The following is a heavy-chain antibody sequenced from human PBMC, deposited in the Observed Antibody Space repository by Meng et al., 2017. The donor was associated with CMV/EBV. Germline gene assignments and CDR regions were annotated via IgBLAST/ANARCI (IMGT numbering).Heavy chain of an antibody. CDR1: GFTFSSYA. J-gene: IGHJ4*02. CDR3: AKDIVLMVYAIGLDY. Sequence: GGSLRLSCAASGFTFSSYAMSWVRQAPGKGLEWVSAISGSGGSTYYADSVKGRFTISRDNSKNTLYLQMNNLRAEDTAVYYCAKDIVLMVYAIGLDYWGQGTLVTVSS. V-gene: IGHV3-23*01. CDR2: ISGSGGST. D-gene: IGHD2-8*01.